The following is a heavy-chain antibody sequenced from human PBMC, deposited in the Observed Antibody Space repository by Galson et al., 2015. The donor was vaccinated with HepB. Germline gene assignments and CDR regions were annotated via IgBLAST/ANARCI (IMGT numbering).Heavy chain of an antibody. J-gene: IGHJ3*02. Sequence: CAISGDSVSSYSAAWHWIRQSPSRGLEWLGRTYYRSTWYNDYAVSVKSRMTINSGTSKNQFSLQVNSVTPVDAAIYYCTRGHRGDEGFGIWGPGTMVIVSS. CDR2: TYYRSTWYN. V-gene: IGHV6-1*01. CDR1: GDSVSSYSAA. CDR3: TRGHRGDEGFGI. D-gene: IGHD3-16*01.